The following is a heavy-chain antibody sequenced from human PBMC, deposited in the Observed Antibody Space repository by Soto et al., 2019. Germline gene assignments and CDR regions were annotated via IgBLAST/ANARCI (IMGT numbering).Heavy chain of an antibody. D-gene: IGHD6-13*01. Sequence: QVQLVESGGGVVQPGRSLRLSCAASGFTFSSYAMHWVRQAPGKGLERVAVISYDGSNKYYADSVKGRFTISRDNSKNTLYLQMNSLRAEDTGVYYCARLCLVAWYSSSWSDIDNWGQGALVTVTS. CDR3: ARLCLVAWYSSSWSDIDN. V-gene: IGHV3-30-3*01. CDR1: GFTFSSYA. J-gene: IGHJ4*02. CDR2: ISYDGSNK.